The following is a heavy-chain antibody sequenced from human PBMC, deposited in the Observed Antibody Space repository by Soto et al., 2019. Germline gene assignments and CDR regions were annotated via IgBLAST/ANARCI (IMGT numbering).Heavy chain of an antibody. D-gene: IGHD3-22*01. V-gene: IGHV1-18*01. Sequence: QVQLVQSGAEVKKPGASVKVSCKASGYTFTSYGISWVRQAPGQGLEWMGWISAYNGNTNYAQKLQGRVTMTTDTSTSTAYMELRSLRSDDTAVYSCAVEGSGYYPGADWFDPWGQGTLVTVSS. CDR1: GYTFTSYG. CDR3: AVEGSGYYPGADWFDP. CDR2: ISAYNGNT. J-gene: IGHJ5*02.